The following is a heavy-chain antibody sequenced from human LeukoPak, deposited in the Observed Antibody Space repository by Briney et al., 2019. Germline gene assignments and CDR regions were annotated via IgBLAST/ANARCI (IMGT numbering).Heavy chain of an antibody. D-gene: IGHD6-19*01. J-gene: IGHJ4*02. V-gene: IGHV1-18*04. CDR1: GYTFTSYY. CDR2: ISAYNGNT. CDR3: ARSRWLSHHDY. Sequence: ASGKVSCKASGYTFTSYYMHWVRQAPGQGLEWMGWISAYNGNTNYAQKLQGRVTMTTDTSTSTAYMELRSLRSDDTAVYYCARSRWLSHHDYWGQGTLVTVSS.